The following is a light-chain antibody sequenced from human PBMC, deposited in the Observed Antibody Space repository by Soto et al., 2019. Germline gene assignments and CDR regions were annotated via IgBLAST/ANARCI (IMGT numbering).Light chain of an antibody. V-gene: IGKV3-20*01. J-gene: IGKJ1*01. Sequence: ETVLTQSPATLSLSPGERATLSCRASQTIRSNYLAWYRQTPGQAPRLLIYGASNSATGIADRFSGSGSGTDFTLIISRLEPEDFALYYCQQYGSSPWTFGQGTKLEIK. CDR2: GAS. CDR3: QQYGSSPWT. CDR1: QTIRSNY.